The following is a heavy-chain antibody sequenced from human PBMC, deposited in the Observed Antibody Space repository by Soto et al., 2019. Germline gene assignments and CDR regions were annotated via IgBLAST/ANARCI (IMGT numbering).Heavy chain of an antibody. V-gene: IGHV1-46*03. CDR3: ASGCSGGSCYSGGYYYYYYMDV. CDR2: INPSVGST. D-gene: IGHD2-15*01. CDR1: GYTFTSYY. J-gene: IGHJ6*03. Sequence: QVQLVQSGAEVKKPGASVKVSCKASGYTFTSYYMHWVRQAPGQGLEWMGIINPSVGSTSYAQNFQGRVIMTRDTSTSTVYMELSSLRSEDTAVYYCASGCSGGSCYSGGYYYYYYMDVWGKGTTVTVSS.